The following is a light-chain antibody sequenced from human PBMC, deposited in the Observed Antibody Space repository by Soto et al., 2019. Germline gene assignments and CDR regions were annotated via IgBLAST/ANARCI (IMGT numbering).Light chain of an antibody. V-gene: IGKV3-20*01. CDR1: QSVSSSY. CDR3: QQYGSSPVT. Sequence: EIVLTQSPGTLSLSPGERATLSCRASQSVSSSYLAWYQQKPGQAPRLLIYGASSRATGIPDRFSGSGSGTDFTLNISRLETEDFAVYYCQQYGSSPVTFGPGTKVDIK. J-gene: IGKJ3*01. CDR2: GAS.